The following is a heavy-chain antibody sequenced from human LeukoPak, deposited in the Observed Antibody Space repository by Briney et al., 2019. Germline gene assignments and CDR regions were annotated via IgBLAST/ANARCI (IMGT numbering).Heavy chain of an antibody. D-gene: IGHD1-14*01. Sequence: SETLSPTCTVSGGSISTSNDYWGWIRQPPRKGLEWIGEIYHSGSTNYNPSLKSRLTISVDKSKNQVSLNLSSVTAADTAVYYCATSMVMNHYCFDYWAQGTLVTVSS. CDR1: GGSISTSNDY. CDR2: IYHSGST. J-gene: IGHJ4*02. V-gene: IGHV4-39*07. CDR3: ATSMVMNHYCFDY.